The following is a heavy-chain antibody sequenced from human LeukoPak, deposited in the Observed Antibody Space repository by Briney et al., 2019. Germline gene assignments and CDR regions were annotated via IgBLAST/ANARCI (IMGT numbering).Heavy chain of an antibody. CDR3: AKGGGDYTYFDY. V-gene: IGHV3-33*06. D-gene: IGHD2-21*02. CDR2: IWYDGSNK. Sequence: PGRSLRLSCAASGFTFSSYGMHWVRQAPGKGLEWVAVIWYDGSNKYYADSVKGRFTISRDNSKNTLYLQMNSLRAEDTAVYYCAKGGGDYTYFDYWGQGTLVTVSS. J-gene: IGHJ4*02. CDR1: GFTFSSYG.